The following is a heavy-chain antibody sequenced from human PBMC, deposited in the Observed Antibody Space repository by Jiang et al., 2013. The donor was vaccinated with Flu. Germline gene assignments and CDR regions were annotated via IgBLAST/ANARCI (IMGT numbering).Heavy chain of an antibody. V-gene: IGHV5-51*01. CDR1: AYSFTDYW. D-gene: IGHD2/OR15-2a*01. Sequence: SLKISCKGSAYSFTDYWIGWVRQMPGKGLEWMGIIYPGDSDARYSPSFEGQVTMSVDTSINTAYLEWSSLKASDTAIYYCARRNTTPIVMISGVPMDVWGKGTTVTVSS. J-gene: IGHJ6*03. CDR3: ARRNTTPIVMISGVPMDV. CDR2: IYPGDSDA.